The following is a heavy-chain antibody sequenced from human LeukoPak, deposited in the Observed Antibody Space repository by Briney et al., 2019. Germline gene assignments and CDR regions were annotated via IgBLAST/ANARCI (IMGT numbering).Heavy chain of an antibody. CDR1: GFTFSSYE. CDR2: ISASGATI. Sequence: GGSVRLSCAASGFTFSSYEMNWVRQAPGKGLEWVSYISASGATIYSADSVKGRFTISRDNAKNSLYLRLTSLRAEDTAAYYCARAGSSRRYYFDYWGQGTVVTVSS. V-gene: IGHV3-48*03. D-gene: IGHD1-26*01. J-gene: IGHJ4*02. CDR3: ARAGSSRRYYFDY.